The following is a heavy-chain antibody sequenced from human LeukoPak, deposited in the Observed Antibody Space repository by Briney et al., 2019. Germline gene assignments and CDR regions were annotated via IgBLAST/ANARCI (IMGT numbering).Heavy chain of an antibody. CDR1: GGTFSSYA. D-gene: IGHD2-2*01. Sequence: SVKVSCKASGGTFSSYAISWVRQAPGQGLEWMGGIIPIFGTANYAQKFQGRVTITAGESTSTAYMELSSLRSEDTAVYYCARDLGYCSSTSCFKYYYYYGMDVWGQGTTVTVSS. V-gene: IGHV1-69*13. J-gene: IGHJ6*02. CDR2: IIPIFGTA. CDR3: ARDLGYCSSTSCFKYYYYYGMDV.